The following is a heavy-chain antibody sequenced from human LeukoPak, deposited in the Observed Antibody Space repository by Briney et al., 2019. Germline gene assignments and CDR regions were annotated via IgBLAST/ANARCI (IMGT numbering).Heavy chain of an antibody. CDR2: ISLDSGDI. V-gene: IGHV3-9*01. CDR1: GFTFDDYA. J-gene: IGHJ4*02. Sequence: PGGSLRLSCAASGFTFDDYAMHWVRQAPGKGLEWVSGISLDSGDIGYADSVKGRFTISRDNAKNTLYLQMNSLRAEDTAEYYCAREGLECSGSSCQRAAFDYWGQGTLVTVSS. D-gene: IGHD2-2*01. CDR3: AREGLECSGSSCQRAAFDY.